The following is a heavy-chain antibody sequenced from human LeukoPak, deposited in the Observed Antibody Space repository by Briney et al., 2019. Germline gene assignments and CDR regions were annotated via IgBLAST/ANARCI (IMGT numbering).Heavy chain of an antibody. V-gene: IGHV4-59*01. CDR1: GGSISSYY. D-gene: IGHD4-17*01. CDR3: AREPPGDYGFDY. J-gene: IGHJ4*02. CDR2: IYYSGST. Sequence: PSETLSLTCTVSGGSISSYYWSWIRQPPGKGLEWIGYIYYSGSTNYNPSLKSRVTISVDTPKNQFSLKLSSVSAADTAVYYCAREPPGDYGFDYWGQGTLVTVSS.